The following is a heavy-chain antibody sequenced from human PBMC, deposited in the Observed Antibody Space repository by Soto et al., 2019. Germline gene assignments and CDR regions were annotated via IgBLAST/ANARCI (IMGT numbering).Heavy chain of an antibody. J-gene: IGHJ5*02. V-gene: IGHV3-48*02. CDR1: GFTFSTYS. CDR3: ARLTYYSNYVRWFDP. Sequence: GGSLRLSCAASGFTFSTYSMNWVRQAPGKGLEWVSYISSNNSTMSYADSVKGRFTITRDNAKNSLYLQMNSLKDEDTAVYYCARLTYYSNYVRWFDPWGQGTLVTVSS. CDR2: ISSNNSTM. D-gene: IGHD4-4*01.